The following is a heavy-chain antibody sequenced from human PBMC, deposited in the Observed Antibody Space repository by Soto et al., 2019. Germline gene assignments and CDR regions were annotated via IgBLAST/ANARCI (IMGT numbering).Heavy chain of an antibody. CDR1: GGSVSSGSYY. V-gene: IGHV4-61*01. J-gene: IGHJ4*02. Sequence: LSLTCTVSGGSVSSGSYYWSWIRQPPGKGLEWIGYIYYSGSTDYNPSFEGHVILSVDLSVSTAYLHWSGLKASDTAVYYCARHTGLGPIPFDYWGQGTPVTSPQ. CDR2: IYYSGST. CDR3: ARHTGLGPIPFDY.